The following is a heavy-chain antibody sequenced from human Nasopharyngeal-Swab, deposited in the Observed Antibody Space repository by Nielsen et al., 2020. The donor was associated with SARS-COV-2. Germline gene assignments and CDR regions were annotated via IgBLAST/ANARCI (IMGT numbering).Heavy chain of an antibody. CDR2: SYRSGST. CDR3: ARVLAERAYYDFWSGYSDYYYGMDV. Sequence: SETLSLTCAVSGGSISSRNWWSWVRQPPGKGLEWIGESYRSGSTNYNPSLKSRVTISVDKSKNQFSLKLSSVTAADTAVYYCARVLAERAYYDFWSGYSDYYYGMDVWGQGTTVTVSS. J-gene: IGHJ6*02. V-gene: IGHV4-4*02. D-gene: IGHD3-3*01. CDR1: GGSISSRNW.